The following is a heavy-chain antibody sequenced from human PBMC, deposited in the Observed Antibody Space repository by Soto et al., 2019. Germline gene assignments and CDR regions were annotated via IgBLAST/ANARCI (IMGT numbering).Heavy chain of an antibody. CDR3: AREGSYSAYNFAHGIQLWSFDF. J-gene: IGHJ4*02. V-gene: IGHV4-4*07. Sequence: SETLSLTCTVSGGSINTFYWSWVRQPAGKGLEWIGRIFSSGSTSFNLSLESRVAMSVDTSKNHFSLNLSSVTAADMAVYYCAREGSYSAYNFAHGIQLWSFDFWGQGALVTVSS. CDR1: GGSINTFY. CDR2: IFSSGST. D-gene: IGHD5-12*01.